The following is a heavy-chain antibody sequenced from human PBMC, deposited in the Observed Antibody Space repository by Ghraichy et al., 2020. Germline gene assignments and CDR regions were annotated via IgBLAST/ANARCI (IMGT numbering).Heavy chain of an antibody. Sequence: SETLPLTCTVSGGSISSYYWSWIRQPPGKGLEWIGYIYYSGSTNYNPSLKSRVTISVDTSKNQFSLKLSSVTAADTAVYYCARDRRLYDFWSGYPEKYGMDVWGQGTTVTVSS. D-gene: IGHD3-3*01. CDR1: GGSISSYY. V-gene: IGHV4-59*01. CDR3: ARDRRLYDFWSGYPEKYGMDV. CDR2: IYYSGST. J-gene: IGHJ6*02.